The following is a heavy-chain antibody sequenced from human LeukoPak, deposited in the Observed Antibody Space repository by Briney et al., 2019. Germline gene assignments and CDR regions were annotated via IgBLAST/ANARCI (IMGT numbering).Heavy chain of an antibody. J-gene: IGHJ3*02. D-gene: IGHD3-10*01. CDR2: IRSKAYGGTT. CDR3: TRDKKILLWFGELRKDDAFDI. CDR1: GFTFGDYA. Sequence: GGSLRLSCTASGFTFGDYAMSWVRQAPGKGLEWVGFIRSKAYGGTTEYAASVKGRFTISRDDSKSIAYLQMNSLKTEDTAVYYCTRDKKILLWFGELRKDDAFDIWGQGTMVTVSS. V-gene: IGHV3-49*04.